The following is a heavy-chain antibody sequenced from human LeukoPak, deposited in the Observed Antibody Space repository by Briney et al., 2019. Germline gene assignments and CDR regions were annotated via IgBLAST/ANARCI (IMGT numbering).Heavy chain of an antibody. J-gene: IGHJ4*02. D-gene: IGHD3-3*01. CDR3: ARDSPYYDFWSGYYYFDY. V-gene: IGHV4-61*02. CDR2: IYTSGST. Sequence: TSQTLSLTCTVSGGSISSGSYYWSWIRQPAGKGLEWIGRIYTSGSTNYNPSLKSRVTISVDASKNQFSLKLSSVTAADTAVYYCARDSPYYDFWSGYYYFDYWGQGTLVTVSS. CDR1: GGSISSGSYY.